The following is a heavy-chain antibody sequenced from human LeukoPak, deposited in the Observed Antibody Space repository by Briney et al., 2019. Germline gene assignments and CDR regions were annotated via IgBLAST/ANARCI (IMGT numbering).Heavy chain of an antibody. CDR3: ARAGRSLGAY. D-gene: IGHD3-3*01. CDR1: GGSISSYY. Sequence: PSETLSLTCTVSGGSISSYYWSWIRQPPGKGLEWIAFIFYSGVTKYSPSLQSRVTISVDTSKNQFSLRLSSVTAADTAVYYCARAGRSLGAYWGQGTLVTVSS. V-gene: IGHV4-59*12. J-gene: IGHJ4*02. CDR2: IFYSGVT.